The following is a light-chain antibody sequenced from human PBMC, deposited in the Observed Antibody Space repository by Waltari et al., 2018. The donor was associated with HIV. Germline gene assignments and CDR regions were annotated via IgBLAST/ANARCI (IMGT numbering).Light chain of an antibody. CDR1: SSDVGVYNF. CDR2: DVS. Sequence: QSALTQPRSVSGSPGQSVTISCTGTSSDVGVYNFVSWYQQHPGKAPKLMIYDVSKRPSGVPDRFSGSKSGNTASLTISGLQAEDEADYYCAAWDDSLNGEVVFGGGTKLTVL. V-gene: IGLV2-11*01. J-gene: IGLJ2*01. CDR3: AAWDDSLNGEVV.